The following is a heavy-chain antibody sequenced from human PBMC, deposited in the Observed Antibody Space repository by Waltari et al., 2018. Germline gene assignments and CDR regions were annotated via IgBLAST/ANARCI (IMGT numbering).Heavy chain of an antibody. CDR2: STGRGDST. CDR1: GFTFSDHA. J-gene: IGHJ4*02. Sequence: EVQLLESGGGLVQPGGSLRLSCAASGFTFSDHAMSWVRQAPGKGLGGGPASTGRGDSTYYEESMKGRCTVTRDKSKNTLYLQMNSLTAEDTAVYYCAKDWRRSLEYLDWLLFALDDWGQGTLVTVSS. CDR3: AKDWRRSLEYLDWLLFALDD. D-gene: IGHD3-3*02. V-gene: IGHV3-23*01.